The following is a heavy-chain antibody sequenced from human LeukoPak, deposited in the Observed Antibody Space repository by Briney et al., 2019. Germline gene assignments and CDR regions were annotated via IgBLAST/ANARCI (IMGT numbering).Heavy chain of an antibody. J-gene: IGHJ4*02. Sequence: SETLSLTCAVYGGSFSGYYWSWIRQPPGKGLEWIGEINHSGSTNYNPSLKSRVTISVDTSKNQFSLKLSSVTAADTAVYYCARFYRSSGYYYYFDYWGQGTLVTVSS. V-gene: IGHV4-34*01. CDR1: GGSFSGYY. CDR3: ARFYRSSGYYYYFDY. D-gene: IGHD3-22*01. CDR2: INHSGST.